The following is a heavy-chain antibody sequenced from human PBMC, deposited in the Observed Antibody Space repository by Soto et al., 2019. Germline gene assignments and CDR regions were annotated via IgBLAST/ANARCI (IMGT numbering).Heavy chain of an antibody. J-gene: IGHJ6*02. Sequence: VASVKVSCKASGYTFTSYAMHWVRQAPGQRLEWMGWISAYNGNTNYAQKLQGRVTMTTDTSTSTAYMELRSLRSDDTAVYYCARDEHNPLAVAGTGGNYYYYYGMDVWGQGTTVTVSS. V-gene: IGHV1-18*01. D-gene: IGHD6-19*01. CDR2: ISAYNGNT. CDR3: ARDEHNPLAVAGTGGNYYYYYGMDV. CDR1: GYTFTSYA.